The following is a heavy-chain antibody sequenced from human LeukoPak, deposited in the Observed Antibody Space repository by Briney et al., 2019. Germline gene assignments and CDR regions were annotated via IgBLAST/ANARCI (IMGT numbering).Heavy chain of an antibody. Sequence: GRSLRLSCAASGFTFSSYAMHWVRQAPGKGLEWVAVISYDGSNKYYADSVKGRFTISRDNSKNTLYLQMNSLRAEDTAVYYCARDLPHSGSYDYWGQGTLVTVSS. CDR2: ISYDGSNK. V-gene: IGHV3-30-3*01. D-gene: IGHD3-10*01. J-gene: IGHJ4*02. CDR3: ARDLPHSGSYDY. CDR1: GFTFSSYA.